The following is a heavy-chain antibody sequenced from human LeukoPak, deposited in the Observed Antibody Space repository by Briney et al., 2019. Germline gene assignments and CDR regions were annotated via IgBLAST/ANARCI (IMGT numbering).Heavy chain of an antibody. V-gene: IGHV1-2*02. Sequence: ASVKVSCKASGYTFTGYYMHWVQQAPGQGLEWMGWINPNSGGTNYAQKFQGRVTMTRDTSISTAYMELSRLRSDDTAVYYCARGERRDSSGYYSPKNFDYWGQGTLVTVSS. J-gene: IGHJ4*02. D-gene: IGHD3-22*01. CDR1: GYTFTGYY. CDR2: INPNSGGT. CDR3: ARGERRDSSGYYSPKNFDY.